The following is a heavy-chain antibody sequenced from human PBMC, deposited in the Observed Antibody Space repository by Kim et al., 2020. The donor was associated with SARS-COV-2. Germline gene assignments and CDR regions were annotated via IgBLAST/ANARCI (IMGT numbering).Heavy chain of an antibody. Sequence: GGSLRLSCATSGFSFRDYSMSWVRQAPGTGLEWVATVGEDGSERYYVGSVRGRFTVSRDNANNSLYLQMTSLRAEDAAVYYCTRGISSTDYYFDYWGQGTLVTVSS. V-gene: IGHV3-7*01. D-gene: IGHD3-10*01. CDR3: TRGISSTDYYFDY. J-gene: IGHJ4*02. CDR2: VGEDGSER. CDR1: GFSFRDYS.